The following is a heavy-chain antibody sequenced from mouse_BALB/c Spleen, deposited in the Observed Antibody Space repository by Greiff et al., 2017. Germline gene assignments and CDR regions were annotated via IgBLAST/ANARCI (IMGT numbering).Heavy chain of an antibody. V-gene: IGHV5-17*02. Sequence: EVQLVESGGGLVQPGGSRKLSCAASGFTFSSFGMHWVRQAPEKGLEWVAYISSGSSTIYYADTVKGRFTISRDNPKNTLFLQMTSLRSEDTAMYYCARSYYRYDYFDYWGQGTTLTVSS. CDR3: ARSYYRYDYFDY. J-gene: IGHJ2*01. CDR1: GFTFSSFG. D-gene: IGHD2-14*01. CDR2: ISSGSSTI.